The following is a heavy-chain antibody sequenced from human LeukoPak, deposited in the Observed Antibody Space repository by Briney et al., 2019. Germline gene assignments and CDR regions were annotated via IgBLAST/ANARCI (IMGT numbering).Heavy chain of an antibody. CDR3: AKDLYSSGFYYTFDY. D-gene: IGHD3-22*01. CDR1: GFTFSSYA. CDR2: ISGSGGST. Sequence: GGSLRLSCAASGFTFSSYAMSWVRQAPGKGLEWVSAISGSGGSTYYADSVKGRFTISRDNSKNTLYLQMNSLRAEDTAVYYCAKDLYSSGFYYTFDYWGQGTLVTVSS. V-gene: IGHV3-23*01. J-gene: IGHJ4*02.